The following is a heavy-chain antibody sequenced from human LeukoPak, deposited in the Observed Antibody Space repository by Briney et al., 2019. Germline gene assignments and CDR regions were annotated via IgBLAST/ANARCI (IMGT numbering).Heavy chain of an antibody. CDR2: IIPIFGTA. J-gene: IGHJ6*03. D-gene: IGHD3-10*01. Sequence: PAASVKVSCKASGGTFSSYAISWVRQAPGQGLEWMGGIIPIFGTANYAQKFQGRVTITADESTSTAYMELSSLRSEDTAVYYCARGGSWGRQYYYYYYMDVWGKGTTVTISS. CDR3: ARGGSWGRQYYYYYYMDV. CDR1: GGTFSSYA. V-gene: IGHV1-69*13.